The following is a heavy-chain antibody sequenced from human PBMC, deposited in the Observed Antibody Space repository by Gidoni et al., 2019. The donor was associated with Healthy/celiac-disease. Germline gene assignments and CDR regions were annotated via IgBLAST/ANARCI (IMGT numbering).Heavy chain of an antibody. CDR3: AREYCGGDCYSGMLDY. J-gene: IGHJ4*02. Sequence: GLEWVAVIWYDGSNKYYADSVKGRFTISRDNSKNTLYLQMNSLRAEDTAVYYCAREYCGGDCYSGMLDYWGQGTLVTVSS. V-gene: IGHV3-33*01. CDR2: IWYDGSNK. D-gene: IGHD2-21*02.